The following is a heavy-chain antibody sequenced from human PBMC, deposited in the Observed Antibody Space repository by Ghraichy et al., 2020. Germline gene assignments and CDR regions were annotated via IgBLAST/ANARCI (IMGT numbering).Heavy chain of an antibody. CDR3: ARRQGSGSNYWFDP. Sequence: ETLSLTCTVSGGSISTYYWTWIRQPPGKGLEWIGYIYYTGSTNYNPSLNARVTISVDTSKNQFSLRLSSVTAADTAIYYCARRQGSGSNYWFDPWGQGTLVTVSS. J-gene: IGHJ5*02. D-gene: IGHD3-10*01. CDR1: GGSISTYY. V-gene: IGHV4-59*08. CDR2: IYYTGST.